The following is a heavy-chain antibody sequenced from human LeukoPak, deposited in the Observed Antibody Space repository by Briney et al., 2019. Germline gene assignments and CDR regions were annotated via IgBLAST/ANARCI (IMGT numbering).Heavy chain of an antibody. J-gene: IGHJ4*02. CDR1: GGSFSGYY. CDR2: INHSGST. V-gene: IGHV4-34*01. D-gene: IGHD4-23*01. CDR3: ARNYKWRVYGGKGGYYFDY. Sequence: SETLSLTCAVYGGSFSGYYWSWIRQPPGKGLEWIGEINHSGSTNYNPSLKSRVTISLDTSKNQFSLKLSSVTAADTAVYYCARNYKWRVYGGKGGYYFDYWGQGTLVTVSS.